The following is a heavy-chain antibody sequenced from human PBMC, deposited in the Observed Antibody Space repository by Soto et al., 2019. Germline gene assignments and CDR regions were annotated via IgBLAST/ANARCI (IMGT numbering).Heavy chain of an antibody. CDR1: GFSLSTSGVG. Sequence: QITLKESGPTLVKPTQTLTLTCTFSGFSLSTSGVGVGWIRQPPGKALEWLALIYWDDDKRYSPSLKSRLTITEDTSKTQVVLTMTNMDPVDTATYYCAHKYYDILTGYYRMGYWGQGTLVTVSS. CDR2: IYWDDDK. J-gene: IGHJ4*02. CDR3: AHKYYDILTGYYRMGY. D-gene: IGHD3-9*01. V-gene: IGHV2-5*02.